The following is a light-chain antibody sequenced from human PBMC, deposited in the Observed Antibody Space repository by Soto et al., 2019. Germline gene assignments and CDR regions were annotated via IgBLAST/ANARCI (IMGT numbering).Light chain of an antibody. V-gene: IGKV3-15*01. J-gene: IGKJ4*01. Sequence: LSLSPEGPGTLSYRPSQSVSSNLAWYQQKPGQAPRLLIYGASTRSTGIPARFSGSGSGTEFTLTISSLQSEDFAVYYCQQYHVLPLTFGGGTKVDVK. CDR1: QSVSSN. CDR2: GAS. CDR3: QQYHVLPLT.